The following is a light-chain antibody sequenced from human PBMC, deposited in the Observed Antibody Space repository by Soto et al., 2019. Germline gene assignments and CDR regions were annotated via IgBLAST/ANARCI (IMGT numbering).Light chain of an antibody. J-gene: IGKJ4*01. CDR1: QGISSA. Sequence: AIQLTQSPSSLSVSVGDRVTITCRASQGISSALAWYQQKPGKGPKLLIYDAFSLERGVPSRFSGSGSGTDFTLTITSLQPEDFATYYCQQFNSYPFTFGGGTKVEIK. V-gene: IGKV1-13*02. CDR3: QQFNSYPFT. CDR2: DAF.